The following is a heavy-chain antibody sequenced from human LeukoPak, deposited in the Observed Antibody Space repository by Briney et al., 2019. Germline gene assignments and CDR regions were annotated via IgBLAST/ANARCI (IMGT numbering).Heavy chain of an antibody. V-gene: IGHV1-2*02. CDR2: INPNSGGT. D-gene: IGHD4-17*01. Sequence: ASVKVSCKASGGALSRYTLRWVRQAPGQGLEWMGWINPNSGGTNYAQKFQGRVTMTRDTSISTAYMELSRLRSDDTAVYYCARDSPSFYGDYDNGMDVWGQGTTVTVSS. J-gene: IGHJ6*02. CDR3: ARDSPSFYGDYDNGMDV. CDR1: GGALSRYT.